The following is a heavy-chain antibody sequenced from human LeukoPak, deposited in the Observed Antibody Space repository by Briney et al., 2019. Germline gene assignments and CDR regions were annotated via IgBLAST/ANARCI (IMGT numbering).Heavy chain of an antibody. J-gene: IGHJ4*02. Sequence: TGGSLRLSCAASGFSFSVYWMHWVRQAPGKGLLWVARIHTNGSSTSYADSVKGRFTISRDNAKNTLYLQMNSLRAEDTAVYYCARALAAAGTGGYLWGQGTLVTVSS. CDR2: IHTNGSST. CDR3: ARALAAAGTGGYL. D-gene: IGHD6-13*01. V-gene: IGHV3-74*01. CDR1: GFSFSVYW.